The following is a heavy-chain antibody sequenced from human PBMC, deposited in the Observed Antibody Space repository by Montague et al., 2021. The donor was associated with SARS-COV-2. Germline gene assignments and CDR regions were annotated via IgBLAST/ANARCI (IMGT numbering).Heavy chain of an antibody. J-gene: IGHJ4*02. Sequence: SLRLSCAASGFTFSSYAKHWVRQAPGKGLEWVAVISYDGSNKYYADSVKGRFTISRDNSKNTLYLQMNSLRAEDTAVYYCASSLVWFEIDYWGQGTLVTVSS. CDR3: ASSLVWFEIDY. D-gene: IGHD3-10*01. V-gene: IGHV3-30*04. CDR2: ISYDGSNK. CDR1: GFTFSSYA.